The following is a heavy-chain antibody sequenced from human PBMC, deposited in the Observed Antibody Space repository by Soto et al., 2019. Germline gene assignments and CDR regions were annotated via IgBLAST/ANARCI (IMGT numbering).Heavy chain of an antibody. CDR2: IHYGGNA. J-gene: IGHJ4*02. D-gene: IGHD2-21*02. Sequence: QLQLEESGPGLVGPSETLSLTCTVSGGSINTYNLFWAWVRQPPGKGLEWIASIHYGGNAYYSPSLTTRATIARDTSKNRVSLELGSVTAADTAVYYCARVNVTLGLWGLGTLVTVSS. CDR1: GGSINTYNLF. V-gene: IGHV4-39*01. CDR3: ARVNVTLGL.